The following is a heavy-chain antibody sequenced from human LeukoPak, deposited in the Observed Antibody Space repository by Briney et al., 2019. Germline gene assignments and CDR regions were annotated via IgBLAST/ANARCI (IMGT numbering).Heavy chain of an antibody. V-gene: IGHV4-39*07. J-gene: IGHJ5*02. CDR3: ARDHIDGFNPNNWFDP. CDR1: GDSISKDYYC. D-gene: IGHD5-24*01. Sequence: SETLSLTCTVSGDSISKDYYCWAWIRQPPGKGLEWIGTIYNNANTYYNPPLESRVTMSVDTSKNQSSLTLTSVTAADTAVYYCARDHIDGFNPNNWFDPWGQGTLVTVSS. CDR2: IYNNANT.